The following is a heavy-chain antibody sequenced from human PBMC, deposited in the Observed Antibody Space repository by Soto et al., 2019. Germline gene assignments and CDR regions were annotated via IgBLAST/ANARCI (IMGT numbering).Heavy chain of an antibody. CDR2: IIPILGIA. Sequence: QVQLVQSGAEVKKPGSSVKVSCKASGGTFSSYTISWVRQAPGQGREWMGRIIPILGIANYAQKFQGRVTITADKSTSTAYMELSSLRSEDTAVYYCVRSTNNWFDPWGQGTLVTVSS. CDR1: GGTFSSYT. J-gene: IGHJ5*02. V-gene: IGHV1-69*02. CDR3: VRSTNNWFDP. D-gene: IGHD4-17*01.